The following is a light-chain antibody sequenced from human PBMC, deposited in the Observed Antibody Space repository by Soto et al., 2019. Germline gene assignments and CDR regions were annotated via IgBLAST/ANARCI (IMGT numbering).Light chain of an antibody. Sequence: DIVMTQSPLSLPVTPGEPASISCRSSQSLLHSNGYNYLDWYLQKPGQSPQLLIYLGSSRASGAPEWFGGGGSAKNFNRKIRKVEAEGVGVYSGIQALKPPNTFARGTKLEIK. V-gene: IGKV2-28*01. CDR1: QSLLHSNGYNY. J-gene: IGKJ2*01. CDR2: LGS. CDR3: IQALKPPNT.